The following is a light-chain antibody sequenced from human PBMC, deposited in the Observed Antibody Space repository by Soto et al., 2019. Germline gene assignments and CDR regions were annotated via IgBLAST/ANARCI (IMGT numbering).Light chain of an antibody. V-gene: IGLV1-40*01. Sequence: QSVLTQPPSVSGAPGQRVTISCTGNSSNLGAGYDVHWYQQLPGAAPKLVIFGNRNRPSGVPERFSGSKSGTSASLAITGLQAEDEADYYCSSFAGSPVVFGGGTKLTVL. CDR1: SSNLGAGYD. J-gene: IGLJ2*01. CDR3: SSFAGSPVV. CDR2: GNR.